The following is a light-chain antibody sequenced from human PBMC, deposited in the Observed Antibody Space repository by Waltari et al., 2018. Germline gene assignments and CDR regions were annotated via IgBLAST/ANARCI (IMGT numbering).Light chain of an antibody. V-gene: IGLV3-21*02. CDR2: DDT. J-gene: IGLJ2*01. CDR3: QVWDSSSDPL. Sequence: SYVVTQPPSVSVAPGQTARITCAGDKIGSQSVHWYQQKPGQAPVLVIYDDTDRPSGIPERFSGSRSGNTATLTIRRVEAGDEADYYSQVWDSSSDPLFGVGTKLTVL. CDR1: KIGSQS.